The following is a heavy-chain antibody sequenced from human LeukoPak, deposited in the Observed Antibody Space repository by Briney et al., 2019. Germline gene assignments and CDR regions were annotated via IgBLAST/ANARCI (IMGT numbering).Heavy chain of an antibody. CDR3: ARGPSTTYYYYMDV. D-gene: IGHD2/OR15-2a*01. Sequence: ASVNVSCTASGYTFTSYDINWVRQAPGQGLEWMGWMNPNSGNTVYAQKFQGRDTITRNTYISTAYMEVSSLRSEDTAVYYCARGPSTTYYYYMDVWGKGTTVTVSS. CDR1: GYTFTSYD. J-gene: IGHJ6*03. V-gene: IGHV1-8*03. CDR2: MNPNSGNT.